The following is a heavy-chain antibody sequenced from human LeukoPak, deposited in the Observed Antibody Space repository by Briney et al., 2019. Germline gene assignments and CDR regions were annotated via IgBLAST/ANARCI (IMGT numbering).Heavy chain of an antibody. V-gene: IGHV3-64*01. D-gene: IGHD4-23*01. Sequence: GGSLRLSCAASGFLVSSYSMHWVRQAPGKGLEFVSAISANGRKTYYANSVKGRFTISRDNSKNTLYLQMGSLRPEDTAVYYCARATVVTPAGFDYWGQGTLVTVSS. CDR3: ARATVVTPAGFDY. J-gene: IGHJ4*02. CDR1: GFLVSSYS. CDR2: ISANGRKT.